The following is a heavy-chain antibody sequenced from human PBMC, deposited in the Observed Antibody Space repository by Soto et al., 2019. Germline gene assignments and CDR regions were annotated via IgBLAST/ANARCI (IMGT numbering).Heavy chain of an antibody. Sequence: SVKVSCKASGFTFTSSAVQWVRQARGQRLEWIGWIVVGSGNTNYAQKFQKRVTITRDMSTSTAYMELSSLRSEDTSVYYCAVLQMATRLEGFDYWGQGTLVTVSS. CDR3: AVLQMATRLEGFDY. CDR2: IVVGSGNT. CDR1: GFTFTSSA. V-gene: IGHV1-58*01. J-gene: IGHJ4*02. D-gene: IGHD5-12*01.